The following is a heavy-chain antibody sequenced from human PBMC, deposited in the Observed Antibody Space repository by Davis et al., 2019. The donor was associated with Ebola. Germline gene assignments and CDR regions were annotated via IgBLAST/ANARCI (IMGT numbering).Heavy chain of an antibody. V-gene: IGHV4-39*01. Sequence: PSETLSLTCTVSGGSISSSSYYWGWIRQPPGKGLEWIGSIYYSGSTYYNPSLKSRVTISVDTSKNQFSLKLSSVTAADTAVYYCARRHNEYYYGYFDYWGQGTLVTVSS. CDR1: GGSISSSSYY. D-gene: IGHD3-10*01. J-gene: IGHJ4*02. CDR3: ARRHNEYYYGYFDY. CDR2: IYYSGST.